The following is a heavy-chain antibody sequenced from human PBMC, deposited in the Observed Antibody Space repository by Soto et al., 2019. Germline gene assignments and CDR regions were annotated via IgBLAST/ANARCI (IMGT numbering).Heavy chain of an antibody. D-gene: IGHD3-22*01. V-gene: IGHV3-33*01. CDR1: GFTFSSYG. Sequence: PGGSLRLSCAASGFTFSSYGMHWVRQDPGKGLEWVAVIWYDGSNKYYADSGKGRFTISRDNSKNTLYLQMNSLRAEDTAVYYCARDPKPNGYYYDSSGQYNWFDPWGQGTLVTVSS. CDR3: ARDPKPNGYYYDSSGQYNWFDP. J-gene: IGHJ5*02. CDR2: IWYDGSNK.